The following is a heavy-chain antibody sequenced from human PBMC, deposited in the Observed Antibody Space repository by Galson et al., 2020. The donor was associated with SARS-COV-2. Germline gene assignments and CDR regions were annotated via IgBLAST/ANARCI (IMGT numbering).Heavy chain of an antibody. V-gene: IGHV4-61*02. CDR2: VFTSGST. CDR3: ARGGYCTTSSCLYWRDYYYMDV. Sequence: SETLSLTCTVSGGSVSSGSFYWSWIRQSAGKGLEWIGRVFTSGSTDYNPSLKSRVTMSLDTSKNQLSLELSSVTAADTAIYHCARGGYCTTSSCLYWRDYYYMDVWGKGTTVTVSS. D-gene: IGHD2-2*01. J-gene: IGHJ6*03. CDR1: GGSVSSGSFY.